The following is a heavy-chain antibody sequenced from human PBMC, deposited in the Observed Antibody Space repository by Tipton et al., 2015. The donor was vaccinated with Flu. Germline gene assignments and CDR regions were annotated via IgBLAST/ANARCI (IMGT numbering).Heavy chain of an antibody. V-gene: IGHV4-31*03. J-gene: IGHJ4*02. Sequence: LRLSCTVSGGSISSGGYYWSWIRQHPGKGLEWIGYIYYSGSTYYNPSLESRVTISVDTSKNQFSLKLSSVTAADTAVYYCARVRVTMVRGVDYWGQGTLVTVSS. CDR3: ARVRVTMVRGVDY. CDR2: IYYSGST. CDR1: GGSISSGGYY. D-gene: IGHD3-10*01.